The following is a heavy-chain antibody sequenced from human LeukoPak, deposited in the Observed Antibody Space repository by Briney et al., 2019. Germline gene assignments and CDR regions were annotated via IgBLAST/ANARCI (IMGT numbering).Heavy chain of an antibody. J-gene: IGHJ5*02. CDR2: ISYDGSNR. V-gene: IGHV3-30*18. CDR1: GFTFSSYG. D-gene: IGHD3-3*01. Sequence: GGSLRLSCAASGFTFSSYGKYWGRKAPPPGMGWVAVISYDGSNRYYADSVNGRFTNSRDNSKNTLYLQMNSLRAEDTAVYYCAKDARDDFWSGYYKGGWFDPWGQGTLVTVSS. CDR3: AKDARDDFWSGYYKGGWFDP.